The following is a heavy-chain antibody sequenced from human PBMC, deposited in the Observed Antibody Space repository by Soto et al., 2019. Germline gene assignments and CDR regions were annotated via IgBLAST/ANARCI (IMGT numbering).Heavy chain of an antibody. CDR3: VKEGYMRSDCSGQFDY. V-gene: IGHV3-64D*06. CDR2: ISSYGADT. J-gene: IGHJ4*02. Sequence: PGGSLRLSCSASGFTFNSYAMHWVRQAPGKGLEFVSAISSYGADTYYADSVKGRFAISRDNSKNTLYLQMSRRKAEDTSLDYGVKEGYMRSDCSGQFDYWRKRARVTVSS. CDR1: GFTFNSYA. D-gene: IGHD2-21*02.